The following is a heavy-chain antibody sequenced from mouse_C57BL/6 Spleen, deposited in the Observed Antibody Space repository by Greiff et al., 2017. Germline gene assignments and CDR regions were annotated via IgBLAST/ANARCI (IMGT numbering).Heavy chain of an antibody. V-gene: IGHV7-3*01. CDR1: GFTFTDYY. D-gene: IGHD2-4*01. CDR3: ARDQSDYDYDGEGFDY. Sequence: EVKLMESGGGLVQPGGSLSLSCAASGFTFTDYYMSWVRQPPGKALEWLGFIRNKANGYTTEYSASVKGRLTISRDNSQSILYLQMNALRAEDSATYYCARDQSDYDYDGEGFDYWGQGTTLTVSS. J-gene: IGHJ2*01. CDR2: IRNKANGYTT.